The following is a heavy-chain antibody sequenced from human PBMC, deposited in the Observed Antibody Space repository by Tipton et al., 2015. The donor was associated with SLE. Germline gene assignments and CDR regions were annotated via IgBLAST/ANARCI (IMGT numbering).Heavy chain of an antibody. D-gene: IGHD3-3*01. Sequence: QLVQSGGGLVQSGGSLRLSCAAFGFTVNSNDISWVRQAPGKGLEWVSVTYRGGSRYLADAVKGRFTVSRDNSNNTLYLQMNSLRAEDTAVYFCARDTYELWSGDNWYFDLWGRGTLVTVSS. CDR2: TYRGGSR. CDR1: GFTVNSND. CDR3: ARDTYELWSGDNWYFDL. V-gene: IGHV3-53*01. J-gene: IGHJ2*01.